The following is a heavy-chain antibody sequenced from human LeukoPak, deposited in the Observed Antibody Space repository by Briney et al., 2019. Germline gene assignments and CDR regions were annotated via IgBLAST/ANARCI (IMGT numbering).Heavy chain of an antibody. CDR1: GGSISSDY. Sequence: PSETLSLTCTVSGGSISSDYWSWIRQPPGKGLEWMGYVYYSGSTNYNPSLKSRVTISVDTAKNQFSLKLSSVTAADTAVYYCARVDPDSSSTLEVFDYWGQGTLVTVSS. CDR2: VYYSGST. J-gene: IGHJ4*02. CDR3: ARVDPDSSSTLEVFDY. V-gene: IGHV4-59*01. D-gene: IGHD6-6*01.